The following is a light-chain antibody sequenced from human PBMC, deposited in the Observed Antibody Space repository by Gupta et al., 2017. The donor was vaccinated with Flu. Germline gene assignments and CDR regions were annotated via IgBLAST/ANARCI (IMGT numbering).Light chain of an antibody. Sequence: GGNNIGSKSVHWYQQKPGQAPVLVVYDDSDRPSGIPERFSGSNSGNTATLTISRVEAGDEADYYCQVWDRGWTVVFGGGTKLTVL. CDR1: NIGSKS. J-gene: IGLJ2*01. V-gene: IGLV3-21*02. CDR2: DDS. CDR3: QVWDRGWTVV.